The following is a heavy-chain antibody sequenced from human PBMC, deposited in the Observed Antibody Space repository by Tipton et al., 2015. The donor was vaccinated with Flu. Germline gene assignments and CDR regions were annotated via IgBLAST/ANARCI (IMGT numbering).Heavy chain of an antibody. V-gene: IGHV4-4*07. CDR2: IYTSGST. CDR1: GGSISSYY. J-gene: IGHJ4*02. D-gene: IGHD3-16*02. Sequence: LRLSCTVSGGSISSYYWSWIRQPAGKGLEWIGRIYTSGSTNYNPSLKSRVTMSVDTSKNQFSLKLSSVTAADTAVYYCARSLGTYDYSWVSYRSYYFDYWGQGTLVTVSS. CDR3: ARSLGTYDYSWVSYRSYYFDY.